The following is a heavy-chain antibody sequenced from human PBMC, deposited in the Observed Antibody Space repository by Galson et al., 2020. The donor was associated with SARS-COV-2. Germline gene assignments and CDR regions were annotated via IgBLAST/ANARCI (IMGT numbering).Heavy chain of an antibody. V-gene: IGHV3-23*01. Sequence: WGSLRLSCAASGFTFSSYAMSWVRQAPGKGLEWVSAISSNGARTHYADSVKGRFTISRDNSKSTLYLQMTSLRAEDTALYYCAKEEKNREADAFDIWGQGTMVTVSS. CDR2: ISSNGART. CDR1: GFTFSSYA. D-gene: IGHD1-26*01. J-gene: IGHJ3*02. CDR3: AKEEKNREADAFDI.